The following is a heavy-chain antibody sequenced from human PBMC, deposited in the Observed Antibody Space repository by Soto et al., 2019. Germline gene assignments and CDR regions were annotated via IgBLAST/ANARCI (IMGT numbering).Heavy chain of an antibody. CDR2: VYPGDSDI. CDR1: GYKVSTWHNFTSYW. J-gene: IGHJ6*02. V-gene: IGHV5-51*01. CDR3: ARRRYNTYGMDV. D-gene: IGHD1-20*01. Sequence: PGESLKISCMGSGYKVSTWHNFTSYWIAWVRQMPGEGLEWMGIVYPGDSDIRYSPSFQGQVTISADKSISAAYLQWSSLKASDSAMYYCARRRYNTYGMDVWGQGTTVTVSS.